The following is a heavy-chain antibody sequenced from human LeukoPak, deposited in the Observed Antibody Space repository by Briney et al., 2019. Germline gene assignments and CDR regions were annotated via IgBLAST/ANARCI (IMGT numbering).Heavy chain of an antibody. CDR3: AKTQGYYDA. CDR1: GFTFSNYA. D-gene: IGHD2-15*01. V-gene: IGHV3-23*01. Sequence: PGESLTLSCVASGFTFSNYAMTWVRKAPGKGLEPVAGIWGDDDKTVYGAAVKGRFTISRDNSKNTLYLQKNSLRADDTAVYYCAKTQGYYDAWGQGALVTVSS. CDR2: IWGDDDKT. J-gene: IGHJ5*02.